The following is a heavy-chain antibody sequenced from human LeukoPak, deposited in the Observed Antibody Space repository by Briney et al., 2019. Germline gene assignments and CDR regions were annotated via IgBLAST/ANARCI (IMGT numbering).Heavy chain of an antibody. D-gene: IGHD3-10*01. CDR1: GYTFTSYD. V-gene: IGHV1-8*01. Sequence: ASVKVSCKASGYTFTSYDINWVRQAPGQGLEWMGWVNPNSGNTGYTQKFQGRVTMTRDTSTSTAYMELTSLRSDDTAVYYCARSGGDYFDYWGQGTLVTVSS. J-gene: IGHJ4*02. CDR2: VNPNSGNT. CDR3: ARSGGDYFDY.